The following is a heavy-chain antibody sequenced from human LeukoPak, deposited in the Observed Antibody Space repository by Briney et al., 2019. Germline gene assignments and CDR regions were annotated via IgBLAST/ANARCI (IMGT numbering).Heavy chain of an antibody. V-gene: IGHV1-46*01. CDR2: INPSGGST. Sequence: ASVKVSYKASGYTFTSYYMHWVRQAPGQGLEWMGIINPSGGSTSYAQKFQGRVTMTRDTSTSTVYMELSSLRSEDTAVYYCAREGEYDFWSGYPIDYWGQGTLVTVSS. CDR3: AREGEYDFWSGYPIDY. CDR1: GYTFTSYY. J-gene: IGHJ4*02. D-gene: IGHD3-3*01.